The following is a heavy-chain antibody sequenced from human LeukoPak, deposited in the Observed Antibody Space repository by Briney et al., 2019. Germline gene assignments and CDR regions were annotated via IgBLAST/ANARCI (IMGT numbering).Heavy chain of an antibody. D-gene: IGHD3-22*01. CDR1: GFNFSIYS. CDR3: ARDLYYYDSSGYSWDAFDI. Sequence: PGGSLRLSCAASGFNFSIYSMNWVRQAPGKGLEWVSYITRSSTTIYYADSVKGRFTISRDNAKNSLYLQMNSLRVEDTAVYYCARDLYYYDSSGYSWDAFDIWGQGTMITVSS. V-gene: IGHV3-48*01. J-gene: IGHJ3*02. CDR2: ITRSSTTI.